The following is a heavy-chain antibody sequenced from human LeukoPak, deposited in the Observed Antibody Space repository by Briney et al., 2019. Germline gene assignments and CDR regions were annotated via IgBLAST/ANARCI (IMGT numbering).Heavy chain of an antibody. V-gene: IGHV4-61*02. D-gene: IGHD3-9*01. Sequence: SETLSLTCTVSGGSISSGSYYWSWIRQPAGKGLEWIGRIYTSGSTNYNPSLKSRVTISVDTSKNQFSLKLSSVTAADTAVYYCARAFGLTYYDILTGYVSWFDPWGQGTLVTVSS. CDR3: ARAFGLTYYDILTGYVSWFDP. J-gene: IGHJ5*02. CDR2: IYTSGST. CDR1: GGSISSGSYY.